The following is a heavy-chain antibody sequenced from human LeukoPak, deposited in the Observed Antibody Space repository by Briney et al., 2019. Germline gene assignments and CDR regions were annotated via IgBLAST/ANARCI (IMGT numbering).Heavy chain of an antibody. D-gene: IGHD2-15*01. V-gene: IGHV1-2*02. J-gene: IGHJ6*01. CDR2: INPNSGGT. CDR1: GYTFTGYY. Sequence: GASVKVSCKASGYTFTGYYMHWVRQAPGQGLEWMGWINPNSGGTNYAQKFQGRVTMTRDTAITTAYMELSRLRSDDTTLYYCARESCIMGAAAVWGDGTTVTVSS. CDR3: ARESCIMGAAAV.